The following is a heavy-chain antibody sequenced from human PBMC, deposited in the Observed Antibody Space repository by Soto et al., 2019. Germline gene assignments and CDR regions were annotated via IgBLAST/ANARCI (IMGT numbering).Heavy chain of an antibody. V-gene: IGHV4-30-4*01. D-gene: IGHD1-20*01. CDR3: ARVIWYTFDF. CDR1: GGSISSGDYY. CDR2: IYYSGST. Sequence: PSETLCLTCTVSGGSISSGDYYWSWIRQPPGKGLEWIGYIYYSGSTYYNPSLKSRVTISVDTSKNQFSLKLSSVTAADTAIYYCARVIWYTFDFWGQGTMVTVSS. J-gene: IGHJ3*01.